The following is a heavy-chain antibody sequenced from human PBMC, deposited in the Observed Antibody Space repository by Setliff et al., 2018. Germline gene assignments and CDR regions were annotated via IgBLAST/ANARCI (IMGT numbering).Heavy chain of an antibody. Sequence: LRLSCAASGFAFSTYRMHWVRQAPGKGLEWVAVIWDDGGNKYHADSVKGRFTISRDNSKNTLYLQMNSLRPEDTAVYYCARTCSGSGCYAGLESWGQGTPVTVSS. D-gene: IGHD2-15*01. J-gene: IGHJ4*02. CDR2: IWDDGGNK. CDR1: GFAFSTYR. V-gene: IGHV3-33*08. CDR3: ARTCSGSGCYAGLES.